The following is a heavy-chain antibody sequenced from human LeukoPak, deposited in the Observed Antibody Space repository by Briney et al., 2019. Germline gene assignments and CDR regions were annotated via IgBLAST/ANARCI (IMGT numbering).Heavy chain of an antibody. CDR1: GYSIRSGYY. V-gene: IGHV4-38-2*02. D-gene: IGHD3-10*01. J-gene: IGHJ4*02. Sequence: PSETLSLTCTVSGYSIRSGYYWGWIRQPPGKGLKWIGSIYHSGSSYYNPSLRSRVIISVDTSKNKLSLKLSSVTAADTAVYFCARDRIYGSGSDHFDYWGRGTLVTVSS. CDR2: IYHSGSS. CDR3: ARDRIYGSGSDHFDY.